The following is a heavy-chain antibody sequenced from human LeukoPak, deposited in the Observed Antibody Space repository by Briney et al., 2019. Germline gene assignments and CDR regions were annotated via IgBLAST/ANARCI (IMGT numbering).Heavy chain of an antibody. CDR2: IKRKTDGGTT. D-gene: IGHD1-26*01. V-gene: IGHV3-15*01. CDR3: PKSSGTYSWDAFDI. CDR1: GFTFSNAW. Sequence: NSGGSLRLSCAASGFTFSNAWVNWVRQAPGKGLEWVGRIKRKTDGGTTGYAAPVKGRFTISRDDSKNTLYLQMNSLKTEDTAVYYCPKSSGTYSWDAFDIWGQGTMVTVSS. J-gene: IGHJ3*02.